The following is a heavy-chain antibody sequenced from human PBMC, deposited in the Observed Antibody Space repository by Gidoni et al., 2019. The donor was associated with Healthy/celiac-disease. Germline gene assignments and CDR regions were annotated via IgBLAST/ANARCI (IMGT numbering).Heavy chain of an antibody. CDR3: ARVRAFYYYGMDV. J-gene: IGHJ6*02. V-gene: IGHV3-30-3*01. CDR1: GFTFSSYA. CDR2: ISYDGSNK. Sequence: QVQLVESGGGVVQPGRSLGLSCAASGFTFSSYAMLWVRQAPGKGLEWVAVISYDGSNKYYADSVKGRFTISRDNSKNTLYLQMNSLRAEDTAVYYCARVRAFYYYGMDVWGQGTTVTVSS.